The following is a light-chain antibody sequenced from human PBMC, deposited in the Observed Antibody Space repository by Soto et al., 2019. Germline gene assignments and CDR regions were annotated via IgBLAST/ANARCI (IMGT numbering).Light chain of an antibody. V-gene: IGKV3-20*01. CDR1: QSVSSSY. CDR2: GAS. J-gene: IGKJ1*01. Sequence: EIVLTQSPGTLSLSPGERATLSCRASQSVSSSYLAWYQQKPGQAPRPLIYGASSRATGIPDRFSGSGSGTDFTLTISRLEHEAFELYYCQQYGSSHRALGQGTKADIK. CDR3: QQYGSSHRA.